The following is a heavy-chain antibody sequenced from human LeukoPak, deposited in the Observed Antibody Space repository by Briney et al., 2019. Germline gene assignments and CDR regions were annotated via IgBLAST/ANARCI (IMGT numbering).Heavy chain of an antibody. V-gene: IGHV1-18*01. CDR2: ISAYNGNT. D-gene: IGHD3-22*01. J-gene: IGHJ3*02. CDR3: ARDGEDYYDSSGYYRFYAFDI. CDR1: GYTFTSYG. Sequence: GASVKVSCKASGYTFTSYGISWVRQAPGQGLEWMGWISAYNGNTNYAQKLQGRVTMTTDTSTSTAYMELRSLRSDDTAVYYCARDGEDYYDSSGYYRFYAFDIWGQGTMVTVSS.